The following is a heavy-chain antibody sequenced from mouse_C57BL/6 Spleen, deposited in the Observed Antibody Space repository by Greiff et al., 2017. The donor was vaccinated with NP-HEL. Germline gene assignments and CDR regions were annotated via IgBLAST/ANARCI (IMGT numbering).Heavy chain of an antibody. Sequence: VQLQQSGPELVKPGASVKMSCKASGYTFTDYNMHWVKQSHGKSLEWIGYINPNNGGTSYNQKFKGKATLTVNKSSSTAYMELRSLTSEDSAVYYCARSPYDYGYYFDYWGQGTTLTVSS. CDR1: GYTFTDYN. J-gene: IGHJ2*01. V-gene: IGHV1-22*01. D-gene: IGHD2-4*01. CDR2: INPNNGGT. CDR3: ARSPYDYGYYFDY.